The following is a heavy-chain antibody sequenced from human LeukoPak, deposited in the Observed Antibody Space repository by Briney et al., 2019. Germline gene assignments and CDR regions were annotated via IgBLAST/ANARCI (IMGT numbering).Heavy chain of an antibody. V-gene: IGHV4-30-2*01. CDR2: IYYSGTT. CDR3: ARAKEITMVRGLIITFYFNY. Sequence: SETLSPTCAVSGASITSGGYSWTWIRQPPGKGLEWTWNIYYSGTTHYNPSLKSRVTMSVDRSKNQFSLNLSSVTAADTAVYYCARAKEITMVRGLIITFYFNYWGQGTLVTVSS. CDR1: GASITSGGYS. D-gene: IGHD3-10*01. J-gene: IGHJ4*02.